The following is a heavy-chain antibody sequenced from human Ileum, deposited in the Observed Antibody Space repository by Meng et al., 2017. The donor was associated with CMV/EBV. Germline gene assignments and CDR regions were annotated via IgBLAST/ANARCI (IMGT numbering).Heavy chain of an antibody. CDR3: VRDLRNYYYYGMDV. V-gene: IGHV3-74*01. D-gene: IGHD5/OR15-5a*01. Sequence: GESLKISCAASGFTFNTYWMHWVRQVAGKGLVWVSRISPDGRTTNYADSVRGRFTISRDNAKKTLYLQMNSLRVEDTALYYCVRDLRNYYYYGMDVWGQGTMVTVSS. J-gene: IGHJ6*02. CDR2: ISPDGRTT. CDR1: GFTFNTYW.